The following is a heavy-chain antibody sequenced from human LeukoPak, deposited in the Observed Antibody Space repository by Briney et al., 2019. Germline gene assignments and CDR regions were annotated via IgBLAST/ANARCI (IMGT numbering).Heavy chain of an antibody. CDR2: ISGSGDTT. D-gene: IGHD4-17*01. J-gene: IGHJ4*02. CDR1: GFTFSSQA. CDR3: AKPSPVTLYYFDY. Sequence: GGSLRLSCEASGFTFSSQALSWVRQAPGKGLEWVASISGSGDTTYYADSVKGRFTISRDNSKNTLYLQMNSLRAEDTAVYYCAKPSPVTLYYFDYWGQGTLVTVSS. V-gene: IGHV3-23*01.